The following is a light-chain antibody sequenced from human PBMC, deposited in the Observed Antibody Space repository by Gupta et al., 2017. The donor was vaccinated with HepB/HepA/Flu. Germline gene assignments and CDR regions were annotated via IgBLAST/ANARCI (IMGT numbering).Light chain of an antibody. J-gene: IGKJ3*01. Sequence: DIQMTQSPSSLSASVGDRVTITCRASRSISNYINWYQQKPGKAPNLLIYAASSLQTGVPSRFSGSGSGTDFTLTISSLQPEDFAAYSCQHSYNTPFTFGHGTKVEIK. CDR1: RSISNY. CDR2: AAS. CDR3: QHSYNTPFT. V-gene: IGKV1-39*01.